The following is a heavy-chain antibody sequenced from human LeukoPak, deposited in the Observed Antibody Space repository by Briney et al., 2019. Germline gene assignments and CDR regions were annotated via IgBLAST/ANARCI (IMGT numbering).Heavy chain of an antibody. CDR1: GGSISSYY. CDR3: ARRYYDFWSGYTYWYFDL. Sequence: SETLSLTCTVSGGSISSYYWSWIRQPPGKGLEWIAYIYYSGSTYYNPSLKSRVTISVDTSKNQFSLKLSSVTAADTAVYYCARRYYDFWSGYTYWYFDLWGRGTLVTVSS. V-gene: IGHV4-59*08. J-gene: IGHJ2*01. D-gene: IGHD3-3*01. CDR2: IYYSGST.